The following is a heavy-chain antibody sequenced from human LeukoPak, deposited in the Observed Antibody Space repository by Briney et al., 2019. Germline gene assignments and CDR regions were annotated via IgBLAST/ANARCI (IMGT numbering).Heavy chain of an antibody. V-gene: IGHV4-38-2*01. CDR3: AREASIGTGRQDDFDY. CDR2: FNNSGST. D-gene: IGHD2-8*02. CDR1: GFYISGGYC. J-gene: IGHJ4*02. Sequence: PSETLSLTCAVSGFYISGGYCWGWIRQPPGRGLGGIGSFNNSGSTYYTPSLKSRVTISVDTSKNQVSLKLPSLTAADTAVYYCAREASIGTGRQDDFDYWGQGTLVTVFS.